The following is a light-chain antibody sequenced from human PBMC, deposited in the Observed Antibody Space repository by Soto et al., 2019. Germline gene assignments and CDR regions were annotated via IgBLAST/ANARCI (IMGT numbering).Light chain of an antibody. CDR3: QHFNSYPWT. CDR1: HSISGW. J-gene: IGKJ1*01. V-gene: IGKV1-5*01. Sequence: DIQMTQSPSTLSASVGDRVAITCRASHSISGWLAWYQQKAGKAPTLLIYGASSLQTGVPSRFSGSGSGTEFTLSISSLRPDDVATYYCQHFNSYPWTFGQGTTVDIK. CDR2: GAS.